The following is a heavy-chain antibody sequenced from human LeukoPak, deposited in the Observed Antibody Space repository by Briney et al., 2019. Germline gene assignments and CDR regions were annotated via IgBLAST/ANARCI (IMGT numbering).Heavy chain of an antibody. Sequence: PGGSLRLSCAASGFTFSSYSMNWVRQAPGKGLEWVSSISSSSSYIYYADSVKGRFTISRDNAKNSLYLQMNSLRAEDTAVYYCARGGRCSGGSCYLPSYFDYWGQGTLVTVSS. CDR3: ARGGRCSGGSCYLPSYFDY. D-gene: IGHD2-15*01. J-gene: IGHJ4*02. V-gene: IGHV3-21*01. CDR2: ISSSSSYI. CDR1: GFTFSSYS.